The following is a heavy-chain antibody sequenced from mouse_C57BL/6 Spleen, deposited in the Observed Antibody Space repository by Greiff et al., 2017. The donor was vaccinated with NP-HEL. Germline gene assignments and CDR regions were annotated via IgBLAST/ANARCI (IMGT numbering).Heavy chain of an antibody. D-gene: IGHD1-1*01. Sequence: QVQLQQSGAELVMPGASVKLSCKASGYTFTSYWMHWVKQRPGQGLEWIGEIDPSDSYTNYNQKFKGKSTLTVDKSSSTAYMQLSSLTSEDSAVYYCARDYGRRFDYWGQGTTLTVSS. V-gene: IGHV1-69*01. CDR3: ARDYGRRFDY. CDR1: GYTFTSYW. CDR2: IDPSDSYT. J-gene: IGHJ2*01.